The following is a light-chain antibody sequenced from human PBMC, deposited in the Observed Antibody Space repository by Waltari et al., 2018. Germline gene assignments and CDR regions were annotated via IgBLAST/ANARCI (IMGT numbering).Light chain of an antibody. CDR1: PSTIGKNP. CDR3: AARDDRLNVWL. Sequence: QSVLTQPPSASGTPGQRVIISGSGSPSTIGKNPVTWYKQLPGSAPKVLIYNDNERPGGVSDRFSVSKSGPSASLAISGLQSDDEADYYCAARDDRLNVWLFGGGTRVTVL. J-gene: IGLJ3*02. V-gene: IGLV1-44*01. CDR2: NDN.